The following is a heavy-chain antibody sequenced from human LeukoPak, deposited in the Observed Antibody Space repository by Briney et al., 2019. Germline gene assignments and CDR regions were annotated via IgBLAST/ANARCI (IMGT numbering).Heavy chain of an antibody. Sequence: SETLSLTCTVSGGSISSYYWSWIRQPPGKGLEWIGYIYYSGSTNYNPSLKSRVTISVDTSKNQFSLKLSSVTAADTAVYYCARSDYDSSGYYQYAFDIWGQGTMVTVSS. D-gene: IGHD3-22*01. J-gene: IGHJ3*02. CDR2: IYYSGST. V-gene: IGHV4-59*01. CDR3: ARSDYDSSGYYQYAFDI. CDR1: GGSISSYY.